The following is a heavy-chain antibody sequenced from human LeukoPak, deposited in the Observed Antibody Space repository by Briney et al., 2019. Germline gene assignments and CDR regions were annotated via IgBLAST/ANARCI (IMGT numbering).Heavy chain of an antibody. Sequence: GGSLRLFCAASGFSVGSYAMGWVRQPPGKGLEWVSTLSGSGISTFYADSVRGRFTISRDNSKNTLFLEMNFLRAEDSAVYYCAKYSGGWYNDHWGQGTLVTVSS. D-gene: IGHD6-13*01. J-gene: IGHJ5*02. CDR2: LSGSGIST. CDR3: AKYSGGWYNDH. CDR1: GFSVGSYA. V-gene: IGHV3-23*01.